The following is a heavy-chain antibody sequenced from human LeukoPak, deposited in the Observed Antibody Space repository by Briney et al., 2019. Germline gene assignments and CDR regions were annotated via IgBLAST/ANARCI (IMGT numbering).Heavy chain of an antibody. V-gene: IGHV3-21*01. D-gene: IGHD2-2*01. CDR3: ARGTGYCSSTSCPGPDFDY. CDR2: ISISSSYI. J-gene: IGHJ4*02. CDR1: GFTFSSYS. Sequence: AGTLRLTCAAYGFTFSSYSRNWVRQAPGRGLKWFSSISISSSYIYYADSVKGRFTISRDNAKNSLYLQMNSLRAEDTAVYYCARGTGYCSSTSCPGPDFDYWGQGTLVTVSS.